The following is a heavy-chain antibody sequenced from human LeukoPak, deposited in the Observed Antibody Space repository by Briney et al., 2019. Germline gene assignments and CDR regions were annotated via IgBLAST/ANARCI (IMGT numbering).Heavy chain of an antibody. CDR1: GGSISSGDYY. CDR2: IYYSGST. D-gene: IGHD4-23*01. Sequence: PSETLSLTCTVSGGSISSGDYYWSWIRQPPGKGLEWIGYIYYSGSTYYNPSLKSRVTISVDTSKNQFSLKLSSVTAADTAVYYCARVGGGNFRLDYWGQGTLVTVSS. V-gene: IGHV4-30-4*01. J-gene: IGHJ4*02. CDR3: ARVGGGNFRLDY.